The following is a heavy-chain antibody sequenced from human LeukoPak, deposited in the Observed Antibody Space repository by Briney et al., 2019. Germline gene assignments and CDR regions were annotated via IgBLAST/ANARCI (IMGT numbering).Heavy chain of an antibody. CDR2: ISDAGGST. CDR3: AKDLDVFWHCFES. V-gene: IGHV3-23*01. D-gene: IGHD3-16*01. CDR1: GFTFRSYA. J-gene: IGHJ4*02. Sequence: GGSLRLSCAASGFTFRSYAMSWVRQAPGKGLEWVSAISDAGGSTYYADSVKGRFTISRDNSKNTLYLQMNYLRAEDTAAYYCAKDLDVFWHCFESWGQGTLVTVSS.